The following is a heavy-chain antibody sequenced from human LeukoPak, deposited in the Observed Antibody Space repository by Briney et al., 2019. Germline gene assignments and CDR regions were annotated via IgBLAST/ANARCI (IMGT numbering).Heavy chain of an antibody. CDR1: GFTFSGFG. V-gene: IGHV3-30*02. J-gene: IGHJ4*02. Sequence: GGSLRLSCAASGFTFSGFGMYWARQAPGKGLEWVAFIRYDGSNKYYTESVKGRFTISRDNSKNTLFLQMNSLRAEDTAVYYCARDYDCFWGSYFGYWGQGTLVTVSS. CDR3: ARDYDCFWGSYFGY. D-gene: IGHD3-16*01. CDR2: IRYDGSNK.